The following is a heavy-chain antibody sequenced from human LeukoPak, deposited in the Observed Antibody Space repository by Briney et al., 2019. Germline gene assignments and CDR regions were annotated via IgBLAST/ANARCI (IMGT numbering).Heavy chain of an antibody. D-gene: IGHD6-13*01. Sequence: PSQTLSLTCTVSGGSIRSSGYYWSRIRQDPAKGLEWIGYIYHSGSTYYNPSLKSRVTISLDTSKNQFSLKLRSVTAADTAVYYCARDRVAAAEGLDYWGQGTLVTVSS. CDR3: ARDRVAAAEGLDY. CDR1: GGSIRSSGYY. J-gene: IGHJ4*02. CDR2: IYHSGST. V-gene: IGHV4-31*03.